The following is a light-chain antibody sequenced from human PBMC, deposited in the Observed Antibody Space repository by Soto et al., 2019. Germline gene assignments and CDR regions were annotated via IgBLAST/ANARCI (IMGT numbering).Light chain of an antibody. CDR3: RSEAGSNGRWV. J-gene: IGLJ3*02. V-gene: IGLV2-8*01. CDR1: SSDIGAYNY. Sequence: QSALTQPPSASGSPGQSVTISCTGTSSDIGAYNYVSWYQQHPGKAPKLMIHEVSKRPSGVPDRFSGSNSGNTASLTVSGLQAADGAEYHCRSEAGSNGRWVFGGGTKLPVL. CDR2: EVS.